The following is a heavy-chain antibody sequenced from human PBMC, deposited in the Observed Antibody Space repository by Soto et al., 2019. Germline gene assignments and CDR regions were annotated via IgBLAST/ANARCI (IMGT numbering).Heavy chain of an antibody. CDR3: ARLHDYIWGSYRTIESYAMDV. J-gene: IGHJ6*02. CDR2: MNPNSGNT. D-gene: IGHD3-16*02. Sequence: ASVKVSCKASGYTFTSYDINWVRQASGQGLEWMGWMNPNSGNTVYAQKFQGRVTMTRNTSISTAYMELTSLRSEDTAVYYCARLHDYIWGSYRTIESYAMDVWGQGTTVTVSS. CDR1: GYTFTSYD. V-gene: IGHV1-8*01.